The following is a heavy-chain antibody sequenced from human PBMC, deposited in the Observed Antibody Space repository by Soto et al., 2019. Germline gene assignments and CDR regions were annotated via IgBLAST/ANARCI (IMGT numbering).Heavy chain of an antibody. V-gene: IGHV1-18*04. J-gene: IGHJ4*02. CDR3: ARSCSGGSCHSAY. CDR2: ISPFTGDT. CDR1: GYTFTNYG. Sequence: ASVKVSCKASGYTFTNYGINWVRQAPGQGLEWMGWISPFTGDTHYTQSLQGRITMTTDTSTSTAYMELRSLRSADTAVYYCARSCSGGSCHSAYWGQGTPVTVSS. D-gene: IGHD2-15*01.